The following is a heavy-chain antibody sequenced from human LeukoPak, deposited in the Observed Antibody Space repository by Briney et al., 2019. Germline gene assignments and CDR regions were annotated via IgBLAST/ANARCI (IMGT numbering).Heavy chain of an antibody. CDR2: ISGSGGST. J-gene: IGHJ4*02. CDR1: GFTFSSYA. CDR3: ARTYYYGSGSWNYFDY. V-gene: IGHV3-23*01. D-gene: IGHD3-10*01. Sequence: GGSLRLSCAASGFTFSSYAMSWVRQAPGKGLEWVSAISGSGGSTYYADSVKGRLTISRDNSKNTLYLQMNSLRAEDTAVYYCARTYYYGSGSWNYFDYWGQGTLVTVSS.